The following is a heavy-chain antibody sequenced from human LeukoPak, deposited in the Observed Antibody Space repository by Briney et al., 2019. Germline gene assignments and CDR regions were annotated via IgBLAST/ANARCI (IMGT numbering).Heavy chain of an antibody. V-gene: IGHV3-23*01. D-gene: IGHD3-10*01. CDR3: AKGLLWFGFDY. CDR2: INGSGGST. Sequence: GGSLRLSCAASGFTVSNNYMSWVRQAPGKGLEWVSAINGSGGSTYYADSVKGRFTISRDNSKNTLYLQMNSLRAEDTAVYYCAKGLLWFGFDYWGQGTLVTVSS. CDR1: GFTVSNNY. J-gene: IGHJ4*02.